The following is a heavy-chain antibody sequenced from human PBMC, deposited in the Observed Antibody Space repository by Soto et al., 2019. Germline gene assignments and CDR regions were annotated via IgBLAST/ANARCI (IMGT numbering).Heavy chain of an antibody. J-gene: IGHJ3*02. CDR2: ISSSGSTI. CDR3: ASPIVATRKAKTGAFDI. Sequence: GGSLRLSCAASGFTFSDYYMSWIRQAPGKGLEWVSYISSSGSTIYYADSVKGRFTISRDNAKNSLYLQMNSLRAEDTAVYYCASPIVATRKAKTGAFDIWGQGTMVTVSS. CDR1: GFTFSDYY. V-gene: IGHV3-11*01. D-gene: IGHD5-12*01.